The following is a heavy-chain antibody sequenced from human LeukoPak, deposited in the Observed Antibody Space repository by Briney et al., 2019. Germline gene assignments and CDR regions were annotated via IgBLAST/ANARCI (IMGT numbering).Heavy chain of an antibody. CDR1: GGSISSYY. CDR3: ARTYYDISGYFPNYFDY. J-gene: IGHJ4*02. V-gene: IGHV4-59*01. CDR2: IYYSGST. D-gene: IGHD3-22*01. Sequence: SETLSLTCTVSGGSISSYYWSWIRQPPGKGLEWIGYIYYSGSTNYNPSLKSRVTISVDTSTNQFSLELSSVTAADTAVYYCARTYYDISGYFPNYFDYWGPGTLVTVSS.